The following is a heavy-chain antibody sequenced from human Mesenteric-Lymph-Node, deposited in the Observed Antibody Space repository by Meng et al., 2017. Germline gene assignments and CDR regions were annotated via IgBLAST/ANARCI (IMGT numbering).Heavy chain of an antibody. D-gene: IGHD4-17*01. J-gene: IGHJ4*02. Sequence: ASVKVSCKASGGTFSSYAISWVRQAPGQGLEWMGWISAYNGNTNYAQKHQGRVTLTTDTSTSTAYMELRSLRSDDTAVYYCARHDFGDPDYYFDYWGQGTLVTVSS. CDR1: GGTFSSYA. CDR2: ISAYNGNT. CDR3: ARHDFGDPDYYFDY. V-gene: IGHV1-18*01.